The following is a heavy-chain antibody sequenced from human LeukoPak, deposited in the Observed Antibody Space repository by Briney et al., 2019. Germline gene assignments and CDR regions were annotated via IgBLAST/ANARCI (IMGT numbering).Heavy chain of an antibody. Sequence: PGRSLRLSCAASGFTFNDAWMSWVRQAPGQGLEWVGRVKSKTHGGTTKYPAPVKGRFTISRDNSKNTLFLQMNSLKAEYTAVYYCTTERPYFDSWGQGTLVTVSS. J-gene: IGHJ4*02. V-gene: IGHV3-15*01. CDR1: GFTFNDAW. CDR3: TTERPYFDS. CDR2: VKSKTHGGTT.